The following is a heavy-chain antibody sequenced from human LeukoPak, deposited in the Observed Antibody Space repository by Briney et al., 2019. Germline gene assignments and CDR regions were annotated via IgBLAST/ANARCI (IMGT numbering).Heavy chain of an antibody. CDR2: IYYSGST. V-gene: IGHV4-59*01. CDR1: GGSISSYY. Sequence: PSETLSLTCTVSGGSISSYYWSSIRQPPGKGLEWIGYIYYSGSTNYNPSLKSRVTISVDTSKNQFSLKLSSVTAADTAVYYCARRGRSGLWGYYYMDVWGKGTTVTVSS. D-gene: IGHD3-3*01. CDR3: ARRGRSGLWGYYYMDV. J-gene: IGHJ6*03.